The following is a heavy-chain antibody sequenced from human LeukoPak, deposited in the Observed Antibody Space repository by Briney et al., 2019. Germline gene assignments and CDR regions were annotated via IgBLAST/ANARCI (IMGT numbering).Heavy chain of an antibody. J-gene: IGHJ4*02. CDR2: IKQDGSEK. D-gene: IGHD4-17*01. CDR1: GFIFSSYW. Sequence: GGSLRLSCAASGFIFSSYWMTWVRQAPGKGLEWVANIKQDGSEKYYVEPVKGRFTISRDNANSLPFLQMNNLRAEDTAVYYCARDPVTTSGCWGQGTLVTVSS. V-gene: IGHV3-7*01. CDR3: ARDPVTTSGC.